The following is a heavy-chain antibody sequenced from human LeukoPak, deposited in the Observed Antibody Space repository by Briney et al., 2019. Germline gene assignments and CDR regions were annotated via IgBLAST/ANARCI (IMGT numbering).Heavy chain of an antibody. V-gene: IGHV3-23*01. CDR2: ISGSGGST. Sequence: GGSLRLSCAASGFTFSSYAMSWVRQAPGKGLEWVSAISGSGGSTYYAGSVKGRFTISRDNSKNTLYLQMNSLRAEDTAVYYCAKGLTTHYYYGMDVWGQGTTVTVSS. CDR3: AKGLTTHYYYGMDV. CDR1: GFTFSSYA. J-gene: IGHJ6*02. D-gene: IGHD4-17*01.